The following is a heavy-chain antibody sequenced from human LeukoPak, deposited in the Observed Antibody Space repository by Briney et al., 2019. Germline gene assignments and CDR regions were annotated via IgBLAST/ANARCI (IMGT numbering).Heavy chain of an antibody. CDR2: ISSSSSYI. V-gene: IGHV3-21*01. CDR3: ARARAHSGSYYGAFDI. CDR1: GFTFSSYS. D-gene: IGHD1-26*01. J-gene: IGHJ3*02. Sequence: GSLRLSCAASGFTFSSYSMNWVRQAPGKGLEWVSSISSSSSYIYYADSVKGRFTISRDNAKNSLYLQMNSLRAEDTAVYYCARARAHSGSYYGAFDIWGQGTMVTVSS.